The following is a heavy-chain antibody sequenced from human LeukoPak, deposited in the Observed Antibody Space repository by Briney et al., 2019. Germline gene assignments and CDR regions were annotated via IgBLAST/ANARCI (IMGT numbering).Heavy chain of an antibody. J-gene: IGHJ4*02. CDR2: IYYSGST. CDR3: ARENASDTAMVTLGY. D-gene: IGHD5-18*01. CDR1: GGSISSSSYY. V-gene: IGHV4-39*07. Sequence: SETLSLTCTVSGGSISSSSYYWGWIRQPPGKGLEWIGSIYYSGSTNYNPSLKSRVTISVDTSKNQFSLKLSSVTAADTAVYYCARENASDTAMVTLGYWGQGTLVTVSS.